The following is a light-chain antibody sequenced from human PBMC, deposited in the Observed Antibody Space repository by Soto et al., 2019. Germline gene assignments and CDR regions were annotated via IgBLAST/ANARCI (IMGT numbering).Light chain of an antibody. CDR1: QSPSSSY. Sequence: VMTQSPGTLSLSPGERATLSCRASQSPSSSYLAWYQQKPGQAPRLLIYGASSRATGIPDRFTGSGSGTDFTLTISSLEPEDFAVYYCQQRSNWPRITFGQGTRLENK. CDR2: GAS. CDR3: QQRSNWPRIT. J-gene: IGKJ5*01. V-gene: IGKV3D-20*02.